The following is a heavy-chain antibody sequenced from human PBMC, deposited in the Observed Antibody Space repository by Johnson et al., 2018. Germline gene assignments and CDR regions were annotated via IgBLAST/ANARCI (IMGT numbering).Heavy chain of an antibody. Sequence: QVQLVESGGGVVQPGRSLRLSCAASGFTFSSYGMHWVRQAPGKGLEWVAVIYFDGGNKYYADSVKGRFTISRDNSKNTLYLQMNSLTAEDTAVYYCAGGPNVLRFNYYDMDVWGQGTTVTVSS. CDR1: GFTFSSYG. CDR2: IYFDGGNK. D-gene: IGHD3-3*01. CDR3: AGGPNVLRFNYYDMDV. J-gene: IGHJ6*02. V-gene: IGHV3-33*01.